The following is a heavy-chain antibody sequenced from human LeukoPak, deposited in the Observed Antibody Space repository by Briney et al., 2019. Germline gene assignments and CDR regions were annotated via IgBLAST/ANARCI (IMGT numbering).Heavy chain of an antibody. CDR3: ARVREYSSGWYSFDY. CDR2: INPSGGSA. D-gene: IGHD6-19*01. J-gene: IGHJ4*02. V-gene: IGHV1-46*01. CDR1: GDTFTGYY. Sequence: GASVKVSCKASGDTFTGYYIHWVRQAPGQGLEWMGRINPSGGSASYAQKLQGRITMTRDTSTSTVYMELSSLRSEDTAVYYCARVREYSSGWYSFDYWGQGTLVTVSS.